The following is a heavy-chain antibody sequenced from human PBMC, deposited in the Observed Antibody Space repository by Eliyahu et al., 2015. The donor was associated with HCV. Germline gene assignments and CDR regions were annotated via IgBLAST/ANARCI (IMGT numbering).Heavy chain of an antibody. Sequence: EVQLVESGGGLVQPGGSLRLSCAASGFTLSXYWXSWVRQAPGKGLEGVAKIKKDGSEKYYADSVKGRFTISRDNAKNSLFLQVSSLRVEDTAVYFCARGGRYNWNVGDAFDIWGQGTRVNVSS. D-gene: IGHD1-1*01. J-gene: IGHJ3*02. CDR3: ARGGRYNWNVGDAFDI. CDR2: IKKDGSEK. CDR1: GFTLSXYW. V-gene: IGHV3-7*01.